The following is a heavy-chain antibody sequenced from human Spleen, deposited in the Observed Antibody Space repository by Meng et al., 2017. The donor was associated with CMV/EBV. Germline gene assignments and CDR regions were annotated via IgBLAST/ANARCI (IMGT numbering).Heavy chain of an antibody. Sequence: YGFHWVRQAPGKGLEWVSVIYSGGSSTYYADSVKGRFTISRDNSKNTLYLQMNSLRAEDTAVYYCAKVSGDYYDSSGYYYEYYFDYWGQGTLVTVSS. CDR3: AKVSGDYYDSSGYYYEYYFDY. V-gene: IGHV3-23*03. CDR1: YG. D-gene: IGHD3-22*01. J-gene: IGHJ4*02. CDR2: IYSGGSST.